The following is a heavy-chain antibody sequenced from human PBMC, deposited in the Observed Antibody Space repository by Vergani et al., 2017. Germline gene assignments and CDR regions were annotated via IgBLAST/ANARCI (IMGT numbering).Heavy chain of an antibody. CDR3: ARDITASVKSPPHPDWFDP. J-gene: IGHJ5*02. V-gene: IGHV3-21*06. CDR2: IKFPPGEI. D-gene: IGHD4-17*01. Sequence: EAYLVQSGGGLVTPGGSLRLSCAASGFNFPSFTMNWVRQAPGRGLEWISSIKFPPGEIFYADSVKGLFTISRDNVKNVLFLQMENLRAADTGVYFCARDITASVKSPPHPDWFDPWGQGSLVTVSS. CDR1: GFNFPSFT.